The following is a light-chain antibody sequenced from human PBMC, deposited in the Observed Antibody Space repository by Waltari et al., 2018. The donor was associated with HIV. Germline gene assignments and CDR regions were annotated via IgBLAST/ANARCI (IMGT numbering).Light chain of an antibody. V-gene: IGLV3-27*01. CDR3: YSAADNMGV. CDR2: KDN. Sequence: SYELTQPSSMSVSPGQTARIPCSGDVLAKNYARWFQQKPGQAPVLLIYKDNERPSGIPERFSGSSSGTTVTLTISGAQVDDEADYYCYSAADNMGVFGGGTKLTVL. CDR1: VLAKNY. J-gene: IGLJ3*02.